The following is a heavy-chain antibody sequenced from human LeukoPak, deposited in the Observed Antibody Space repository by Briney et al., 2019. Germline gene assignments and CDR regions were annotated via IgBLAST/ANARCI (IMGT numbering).Heavy chain of an antibody. D-gene: IGHD3-22*01. CDR3: ARDGDYYDSSGYTDY. CDR1: GYTFTSYY. V-gene: IGHV1-46*01. CDR2: INPSGGRT. J-gene: IGHJ4*02. Sequence: GASVKVSCKASGYTFTSYYTHWVRQAPGQGLEWMGIINPSGGRTSYAQKFQGRVTMTRDMSTSTVYMELGSLRSEDTAVYYCARDGDYYDSSGYTDYWGQGTLVTVSS.